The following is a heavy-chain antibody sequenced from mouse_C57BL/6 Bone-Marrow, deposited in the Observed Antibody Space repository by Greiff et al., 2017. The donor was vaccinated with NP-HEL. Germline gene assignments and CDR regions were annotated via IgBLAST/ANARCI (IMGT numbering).Heavy chain of an antibody. V-gene: IGHV14-4*01. CDR3: TTGRTVGATDYAMDY. J-gene: IGHJ4*01. Sequence: EVQRVESGAELVRPGASVKLSCTASGFTFKDDYMHWVKQRPEQGLEWIGWIDPENGDTDSASKFQGKATITADTSSNTAYLQLSSLTSEDTAVYYCTTGRTVGATDYAMDYWGQGTSVTVSA. D-gene: IGHD1-1*01. CDR1: GFTFKDDY. CDR2: IDPENGDT.